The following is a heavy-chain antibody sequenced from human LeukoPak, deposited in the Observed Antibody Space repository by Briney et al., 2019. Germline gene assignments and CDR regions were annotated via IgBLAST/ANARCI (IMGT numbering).Heavy chain of an antibody. CDR1: GFTFSNYN. CDR2: IDSSGRTT. D-gene: IGHD1-14*01. Sequence: GGSLRLSCAASGFTFSNYNIHWVRQAPGKGLEWVSYIDSSGRTTYYADSVRGRFTISRDNATNSLYLQMNSLRAEDTAVYYCARDRTDTNYFDYWGQGTLVTVSS. J-gene: IGHJ4*02. V-gene: IGHV3-48*01. CDR3: ARDRTDTNYFDY.